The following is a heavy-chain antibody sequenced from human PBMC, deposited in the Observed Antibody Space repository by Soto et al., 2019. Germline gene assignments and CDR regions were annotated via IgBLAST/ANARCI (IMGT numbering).Heavy chain of an antibody. D-gene: IGHD3-22*01. Sequence: VASVKVSCKASGYTFTSYGISWVRQAPGQGLEWMGWISVYNGNTNYAQNLQGRVTMTTDTSTSTAYMELSSLSSEDTAVYYCARASSGYYSYFDYWGQGTLVTVSS. J-gene: IGHJ4*02. CDR1: GYTFTSYG. CDR2: ISVYNGNT. V-gene: IGHV1-18*01. CDR3: ARASSGYYSYFDY.